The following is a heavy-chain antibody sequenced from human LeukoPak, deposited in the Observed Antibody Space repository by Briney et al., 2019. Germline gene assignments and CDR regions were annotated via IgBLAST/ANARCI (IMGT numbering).Heavy chain of an antibody. D-gene: IGHD6-13*01. V-gene: IGHV5-51*01. CDR1: GYNFISYW. Sequence: GESLKISCKGSGYNFISYWIGWVRQIPGKGLEWMGIIYPGDSDTRNSPSFQGQVTISADKPISTAYLQWRSLKASDSAMYYCARRIAGSGVDYWGQGTLVTVSS. J-gene: IGHJ4*02. CDR3: ARRIAGSGVDY. CDR2: IYPGDSDT.